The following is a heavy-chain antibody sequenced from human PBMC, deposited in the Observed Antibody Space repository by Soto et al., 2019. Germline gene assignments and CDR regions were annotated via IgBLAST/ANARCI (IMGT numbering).Heavy chain of an antibody. CDR2: IIPILGIA. Sequence: GASVKVSCKASGYTLTNNYVYWVRQAPGQGLEWMGRIIPILGIANYAQKLQGRVAITADKSTSTAYMELSSLRSEDSAVYYGARDGYSSKSCWGQGTLVTVSS. J-gene: IGHJ4*02. CDR1: GYTLTNNY. V-gene: IGHV1-69*04. D-gene: IGHD5-18*01. CDR3: ARDGYSSKSC.